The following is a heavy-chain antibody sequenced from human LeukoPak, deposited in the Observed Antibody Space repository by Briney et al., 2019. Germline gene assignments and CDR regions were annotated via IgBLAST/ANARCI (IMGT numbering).Heavy chain of an antibody. CDR3: LRYCSGGVCPGWFDP. J-gene: IGHJ5*02. D-gene: IGHD2-8*02. CDR1: GFTFSGYW. CDR2: IKPDGSEK. V-gene: IGHV3-7*01. Sequence: GGSLRLSCAASGFTFSGYWMSWVRQAPGKGLEWVANIKPDGSEKYYVDSVKGRFTISRDNAKNSLYLQMDSLRAEDTAVYYCLRYCSGGVCPGWFDPWGQGTLVTVSS.